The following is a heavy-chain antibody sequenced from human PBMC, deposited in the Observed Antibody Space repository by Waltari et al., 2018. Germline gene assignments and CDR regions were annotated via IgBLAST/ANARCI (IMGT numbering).Heavy chain of an antibody. CDR2: TSASSGST. V-gene: IGHV3-23*01. CDR3: TKMRRNLPRDIIDN. J-gene: IGHJ4*02. CDR1: GFIFSRFA. Sequence: EVQLLESGGGLVQRWVSLRLSCAVPGFIFSRFAMRWVRHTPGKGLEWVAGTSASSGSTYYADSVQGRFTISRDNSKKRVFLQMNSLRAEDTATYYCTKMRRNLPRDIIDNWGQGTQVIIAS.